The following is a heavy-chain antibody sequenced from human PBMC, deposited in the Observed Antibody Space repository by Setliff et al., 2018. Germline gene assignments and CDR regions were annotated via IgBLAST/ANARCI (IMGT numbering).Heavy chain of an antibody. CDR2: INWSGAGT. CDR3: ARGGVAATAPNGL. Sequence: GGSLRLSCAASGFTFDDYGMAWVRQAPGKGLEWVSGINWSGAGTGYADSVKGRFTMSRDNTNNSLYLQMSDLRVEDTALYYCARGGVAATAPNGLWGQGTLVTVSS. D-gene: IGHD6-13*01. CDR1: GFTFDDYG. V-gene: IGHV3-20*04. J-gene: IGHJ1*01.